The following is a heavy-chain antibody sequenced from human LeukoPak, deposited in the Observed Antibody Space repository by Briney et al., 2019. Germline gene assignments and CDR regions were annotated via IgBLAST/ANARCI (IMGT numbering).Heavy chain of an antibody. J-gene: IGHJ4*02. Sequence: KSGGSLRLSCAASGFTFSSYAPSWARQAPGKGLEWVGRIKSKADGETTDYAAPVKGRFTISRDDSNNMVYLQMSSLKVEDTAVYYCAIDEPNYAPYDFDYWGQGTLVTVSS. CDR3: AIDEPNYAPYDFDY. D-gene: IGHD4/OR15-4a*01. CDR1: GFTFSSYA. CDR2: IKSKADGETT. V-gene: IGHV3-15*01.